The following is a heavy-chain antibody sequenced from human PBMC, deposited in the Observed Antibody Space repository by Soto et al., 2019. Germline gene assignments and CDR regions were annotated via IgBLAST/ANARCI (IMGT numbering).Heavy chain of an antibody. CDR3: AREGLTGTIGLYYYYGMDV. D-gene: IGHD1-7*01. Sequence: SEALSLTCTVSGDSISSYYWSWIRQPPGKGLEWIGYIYHSGGTNYNPSLKSRVTISVDTSKNQFSLKLSSVTAADTAVYYCAREGLTGTIGLYYYYGMDVWGQGTTVTVSS. CDR2: IYHSGGT. J-gene: IGHJ6*02. CDR1: GDSISSYY. V-gene: IGHV4-59*01.